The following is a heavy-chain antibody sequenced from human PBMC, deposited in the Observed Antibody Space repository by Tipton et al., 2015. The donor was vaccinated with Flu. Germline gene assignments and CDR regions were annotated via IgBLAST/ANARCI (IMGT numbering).Heavy chain of an antibody. CDR3: ARGRGNSGWRYFDY. J-gene: IGHJ4*02. CDR2: IYYSGSI. CDR1: GGSISSHY. Sequence: TLSLTCTVSGGSISSHYWSWIRQPPGKGLEWIGYIYYSGSISYNPSLKSRVTTSVDTSKNQFSLKLSSVTAADTAVYYCARGRGNSGWRYFDYWGQGTLVTVSS. D-gene: IGHD6-19*01. V-gene: IGHV4-59*11.